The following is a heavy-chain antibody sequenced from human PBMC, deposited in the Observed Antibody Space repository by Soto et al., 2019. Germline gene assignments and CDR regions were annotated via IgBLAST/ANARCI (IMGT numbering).Heavy chain of an antibody. CDR3: AKPPDYNWNDY. CDR2: VSGSGGST. J-gene: IGHJ4*02. Sequence: EVQLLESGGGLVQPGGSLRLSCAASGFTFSSYAMSWVRQAPGKGLGWISAVSGSGGSTYYADSVKGRFTISRDNSKDTLYLQMNNLRAEYTAVYYCAKPPDYNWNDYWGQGTLVTVSS. D-gene: IGHD1-20*01. V-gene: IGHV3-23*01. CDR1: GFTFSSYA.